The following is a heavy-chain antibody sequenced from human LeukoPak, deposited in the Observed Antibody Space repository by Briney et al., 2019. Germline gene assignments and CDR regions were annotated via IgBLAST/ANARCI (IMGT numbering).Heavy chain of an antibody. D-gene: IGHD6-19*01. Sequence: SETLSLTCTVSGGSISSYYWSWIRQPPGKGLEWIGYIYYSGSTNYNPSLKSRVTISVDTSKNQFSLKLGSVTAADTAVYYCVREPPGIAVAAMDVWGKGTTVTVSS. J-gene: IGHJ6*03. CDR2: IYYSGST. V-gene: IGHV4-59*13. CDR3: VREPPGIAVAAMDV. CDR1: GGSISSYY.